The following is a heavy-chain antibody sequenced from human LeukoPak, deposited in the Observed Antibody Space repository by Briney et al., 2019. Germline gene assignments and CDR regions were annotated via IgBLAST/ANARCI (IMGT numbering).Heavy chain of an antibody. V-gene: IGHV4-30-2*01. J-gene: IGHJ4*02. CDR3: ARDSATYYFDY. CDR2: INHSGST. Sequence: PSQTLSLTCTVSGGSISSGDYSWSWIRQPPGKGLEWIGEINHSGSTNYNPSLKSRVTISVDTSRNQFSLKLSSVTAADTAVYYCARDSATYYFDYWGQGTLVTVSS. CDR1: GGSISSGDYS.